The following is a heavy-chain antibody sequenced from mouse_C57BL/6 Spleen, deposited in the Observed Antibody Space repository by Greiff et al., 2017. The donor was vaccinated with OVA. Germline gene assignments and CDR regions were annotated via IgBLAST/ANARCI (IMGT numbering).Heavy chain of an antibody. J-gene: IGHJ3*01. CDR1: GYTFTSYD. Sequence: QVHVKQSGPELVKPGASVKLSCKASGYTFTSYDINWVKQRPGQGLEWIGWIYPRDGSTKYNEKFKGKATLTVDTSSSTAYMELHSLTSEDSAVYFCARGLTGTAFAYWGQGTLVTVSA. CDR2: IYPRDGST. V-gene: IGHV1-85*01. CDR3: ARGLTGTAFAY. D-gene: IGHD4-1*01.